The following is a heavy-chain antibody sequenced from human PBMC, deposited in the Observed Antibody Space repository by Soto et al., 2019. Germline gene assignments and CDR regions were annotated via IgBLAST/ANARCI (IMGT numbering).Heavy chain of an antibody. V-gene: IGHV3-53*02. J-gene: IGHJ6*02. Sequence: EVQLVETGGGLIQPGGSLRLSCAASGFTVSSNYMSWVRQAPGKGLEWVSVIYSGGSTYYADSVKGRFTISRDNSKNTLYLQMNSLRVEDTDVYYCARWGGRKRYCSSTSCYSPQPDYYYYGMDVWGQGTTVTVSS. CDR2: IYSGGST. CDR1: GFTVSSNY. CDR3: ARWGGRKRYCSSTSCYSPQPDYYYYGMDV. D-gene: IGHD2-2*02.